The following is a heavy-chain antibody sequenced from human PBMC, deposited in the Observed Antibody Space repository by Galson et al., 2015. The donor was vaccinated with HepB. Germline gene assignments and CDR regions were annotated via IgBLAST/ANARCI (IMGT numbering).Heavy chain of an antibody. D-gene: IGHD2-2*02. CDR1: GYAFTTSY. CDR3: AREDCSTISCYTGRAFDI. V-gene: IGHV1-46*01. CDR2: INPSDGYT. Sequence: SVKVSCKASGYAFTTSYLHWVRQAPGQGLEWMGVINPSDGYTNSAQKFQGKVTLTRDTSTSTVYMEVNSLRSEDTAVYYCAREDCSTISCYTGRAFDIWGQGTMVTVSP. J-gene: IGHJ3*02.